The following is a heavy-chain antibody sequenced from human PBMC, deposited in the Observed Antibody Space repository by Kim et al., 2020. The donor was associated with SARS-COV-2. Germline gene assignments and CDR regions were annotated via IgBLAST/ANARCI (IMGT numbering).Heavy chain of an antibody. V-gene: IGHV4-34*01. J-gene: IGHJ4*02. CDR1: GGSFSGYY. CDR2: INHSGST. Sequence: SETLSLTCAVYGGSFSGYYWSWIRQPPGKGLEWIGEINHSGSTNYNPSLKSRVTISVDTSKNQFSLKLSSVTAADTAVYYCARGQYVDYWGQGTLVTVSS. CDR3: ARGQYVDY.